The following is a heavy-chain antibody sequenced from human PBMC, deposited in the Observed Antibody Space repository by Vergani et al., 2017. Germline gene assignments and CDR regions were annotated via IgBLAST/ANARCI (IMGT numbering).Heavy chain of an antibody. D-gene: IGHD2-2*01. Sequence: QVQLVESGGGVVQPGGSLRLSCAASGFTFSSYGMHWVRQAPGKGLEWVAFIRYDGSNKYYADSVKGRFTISRDNSKNTLYLQMNSLRAEDTAVYYCAKGDPNIVVVPAAIAHFDYWGQGTLVTVSS. CDR3: AKGDPNIVVVPAAIAHFDY. CDR2: IRYDGSNK. J-gene: IGHJ4*02. CDR1: GFTFSSYG. V-gene: IGHV3-30*02.